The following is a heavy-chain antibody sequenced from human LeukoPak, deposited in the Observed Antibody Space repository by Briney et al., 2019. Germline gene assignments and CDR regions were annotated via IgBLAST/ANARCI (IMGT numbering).Heavy chain of an antibody. CDR1: GYTFTSYA. V-gene: IGHV1-3*01. J-gene: IGHJ4*02. CDR2: INVGNGDT. Sequence: ASVKVSCKASGYTFTSYAMHWVRQAPGQRLEWMGWINVGNGDTKFSQKFQGRVTITRDTSASIAYMELSSLRSEDTAVYYCATRPGMAVAGFDFWGQGTLVTVSS. CDR3: ATRPGMAVAGFDF. D-gene: IGHD6-19*01.